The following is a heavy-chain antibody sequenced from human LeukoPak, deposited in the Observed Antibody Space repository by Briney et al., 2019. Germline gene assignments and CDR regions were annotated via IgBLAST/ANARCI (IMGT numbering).Heavy chain of an antibody. J-gene: IGHJ4*02. V-gene: IGHV3-74*01. CDR3: ARVVAGDWANFDS. Sequence: GGSLRLSCAASGFTFSSYWMHWVRQAPGKGLVWVSRINSDGSSTNYADSVKGRFTISRDNVKNTLYLQMNSLRPEDTAVYYCARVVAGDWANFDSWGQGTLVTVPS. D-gene: IGHD2-21*02. CDR2: INSDGSST. CDR1: GFTFSSYW.